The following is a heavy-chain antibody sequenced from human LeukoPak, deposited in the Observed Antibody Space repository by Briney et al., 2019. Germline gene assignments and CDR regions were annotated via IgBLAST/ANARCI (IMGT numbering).Heavy chain of an antibody. CDR1: GFTFSNYG. Sequence: GGSLRLSCAASGFTFSNYGMHWVRQAPGKGLEWVAVISYDGSNKYYAHSVKGRFRISRDSSKNILYLQMNSLRAEDTAVYYCAKDRCSNGIGCYYYYMDVWGKGTTVTISS. V-gene: IGHV3-30*18. D-gene: IGHD2-8*01. CDR3: AKDRCSNGIGCYYYYMDV. J-gene: IGHJ6*03. CDR2: ISYDGSNK.